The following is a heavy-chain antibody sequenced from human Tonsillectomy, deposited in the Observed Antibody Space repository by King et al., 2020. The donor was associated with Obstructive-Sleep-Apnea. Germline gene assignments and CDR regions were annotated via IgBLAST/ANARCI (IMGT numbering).Heavy chain of an antibody. CDR1: VYTFTSYY. D-gene: IGHD5-24*01. J-gene: IGHJ3*02. Sequence: QLVQSGAEVKKPGASVNVSCKASVYTFTSYYMHVVRQAPGHGLEWMGIINPSGGSTSYAQKFQGRVTMTRDTSTSTVYMELSSLRSEDTAVYYCASRVEMTTIDAFDIWGQGTMVTVSS. V-gene: IGHV1-46*01. CDR2: INPSGGST. CDR3: ASRVEMTTIDAFDI.